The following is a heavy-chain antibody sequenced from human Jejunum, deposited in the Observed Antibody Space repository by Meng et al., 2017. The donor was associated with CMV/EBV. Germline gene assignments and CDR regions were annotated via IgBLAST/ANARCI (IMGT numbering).Heavy chain of an antibody. Sequence: VEVVESGGGVVHPGGSLRLSCEASGFTFSNYGIHWVRQAPGKGLEWVAFIEHDGSNKYYADSVKGRFTISRDNSKNTLYLQMNSLRVEDTAVYYCAKDVGYWGQGTLVTVSS. CDR3: AKDVGY. CDR1: GFTFSNYG. J-gene: IGHJ4*02. CDR2: IEHDGSNK. D-gene: IGHD1-26*01. V-gene: IGHV3-30*02.